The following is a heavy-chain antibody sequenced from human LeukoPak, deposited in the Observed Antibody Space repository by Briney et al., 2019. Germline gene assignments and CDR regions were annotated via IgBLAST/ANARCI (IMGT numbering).Heavy chain of an antibody. CDR1: GYTFTSNY. V-gene: IGHV1-46*01. J-gene: IGHJ4*02. CDR2: IYPRDGST. CDR3: ERDQEGFDY. Sequence: ASVKVSCKASGYTFTSNYIHWVRQAPGQGLEWMGTIYPRDGSTSYAQKFQGRVTVTRDTSTSTVHMELSGLRSEDTAVYYCERDQEGFDYWGQGTLVTVSS.